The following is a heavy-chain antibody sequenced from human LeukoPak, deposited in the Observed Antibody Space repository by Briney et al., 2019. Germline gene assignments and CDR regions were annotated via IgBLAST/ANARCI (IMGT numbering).Heavy chain of an antibody. J-gene: IGHJ3*02. CDR1: GFTFSSYA. V-gene: IGHV3-23*01. CDR2: ISGSGSTT. D-gene: IGHD6-13*01. Sequence: GGSLRLSCAASGFTFSSYAMTWVRQAPGKGLEWVSAISGSGSTTYYADSVKGRFTISRDNSKNTLYLQMNSLRAEDTAVYYCAAAGTFVKRGAFDIWGQGTMVTVSS. CDR3: AAAGTFVKRGAFDI.